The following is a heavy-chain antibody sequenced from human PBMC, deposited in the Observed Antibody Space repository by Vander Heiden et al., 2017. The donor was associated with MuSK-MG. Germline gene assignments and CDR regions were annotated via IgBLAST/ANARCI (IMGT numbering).Heavy chain of an antibody. Sequence: QDQLLPSESALRTPGASVTLSCTASGYSFTTLALNWVRQAPGQGREWMGRINKKTGTPIYAQAVTGRYVFSLVTAVSTAYVQISRLASEDTAVYYGTARGKHLDPGGQGTLVTVSS. CDR3: TARGKHLDP. J-gene: IGHJ5*02. V-gene: IGHV7-4-1*02. CDR1: GYSFTTLA. CDR2: INKKTGTP.